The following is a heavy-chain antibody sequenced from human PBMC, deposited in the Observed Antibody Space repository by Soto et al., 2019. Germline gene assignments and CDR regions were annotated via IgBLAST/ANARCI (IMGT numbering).Heavy chain of an antibody. CDR3: ARDPTDYANFDY. D-gene: IGHD4-17*01. Sequence: GGSLRLSCAASGFTFSSYSMNWVRQAPGKGLEWVSSISSSSSYIYYADSVKGRFTISRDNAKNSLYLQMNSLRAEDTAVYYCARDPTDYANFDYWGQGTLVTVSS. J-gene: IGHJ4*02. V-gene: IGHV3-21*01. CDR2: ISSSSSYI. CDR1: GFTFSSYS.